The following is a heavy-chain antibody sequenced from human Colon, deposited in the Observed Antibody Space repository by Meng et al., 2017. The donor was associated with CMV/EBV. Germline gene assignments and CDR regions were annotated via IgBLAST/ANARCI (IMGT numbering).Heavy chain of an antibody. J-gene: IGHJ4*02. Sequence: GESLKISCAASGFTFASHTMTWVRQAPGKGLEWVSSIASHKSQIYYADSVKGRFTISRDDAQNSLHLQMNSLRAEDSAVYYCARVEGSVTSPLDCWGQGTLVTVSS. D-gene: IGHD4-17*01. CDR3: ARVEGSVTSPLDC. V-gene: IGHV3-21*01. CDR2: IASHKSQI. CDR1: GFTFASHT.